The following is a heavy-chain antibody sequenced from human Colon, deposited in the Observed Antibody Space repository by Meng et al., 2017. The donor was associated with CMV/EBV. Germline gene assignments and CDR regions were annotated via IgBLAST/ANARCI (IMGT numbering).Heavy chain of an antibody. J-gene: IGHJ4*02. CDR2: IYYSGST. CDR1: GSSISTYY. Sequence: SETLSLTCTVSGSSISTYYWSWIRQPPGKGLEWIGHIYYSGSTNYNSSFKSRVTMSVDTYKNQFSLKLSSVTAADTAFYYCARRDRATYYFDYWGQGTLVTVSS. CDR3: ARRDRATYYFDY. D-gene: IGHD1-1*01. V-gene: IGHV4-59*08.